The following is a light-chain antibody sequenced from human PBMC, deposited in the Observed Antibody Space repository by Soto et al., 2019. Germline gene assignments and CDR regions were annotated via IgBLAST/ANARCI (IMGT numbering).Light chain of an antibody. CDR3: QQYKNWPTWT. V-gene: IGKV3-15*01. CDR2: GAS. CDR1: QSVSSD. J-gene: IGKJ1*01. Sequence: EIVMTQSPATLSVSPGARATLSCRASQSVSSDLAWYQQKPCRAPRLLIYGASTRATGIPARFSGSGSGTEFTLTISSLQSEDFAVYYCQQYKNWPTWTFGQGTKLDIK.